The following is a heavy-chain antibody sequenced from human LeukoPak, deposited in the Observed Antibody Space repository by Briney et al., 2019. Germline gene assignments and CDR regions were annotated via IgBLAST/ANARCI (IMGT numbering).Heavy chain of an antibody. D-gene: IGHD3-3*01. CDR3: ARVSDDFWSGPDDY. Sequence: ASVKVSCKASGYTFTSYDINWVRQATGQGLEWMGWMNPNSGNTGYAQKFQGRVTITRNTSISTAYMELSSLRSEDTAVYYCARVSDDFWSGPDDYWGQGTLVTVSS. CDR2: MNPNSGNT. V-gene: IGHV1-8*03. J-gene: IGHJ4*02. CDR1: GYTFTSYD.